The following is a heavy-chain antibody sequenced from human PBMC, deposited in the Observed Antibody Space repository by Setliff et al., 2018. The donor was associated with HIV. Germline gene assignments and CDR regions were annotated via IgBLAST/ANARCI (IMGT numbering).Heavy chain of an antibody. CDR3: ATDPGYSSTWYSESFQH. Sequence: ASVKVSCKASGYTFTDYYIHWVRQAPGQGLEWMGWIDPNSSDTNYAQKFQGRVTMTRDTSISTAYMDLSRLRSDDTAMYYCATDPGYSSTWYSESFQHWGQGTVVTVSS. CDR1: GYTFTDYY. CDR2: IDPNSSDT. V-gene: IGHV1-2*02. J-gene: IGHJ1*01. D-gene: IGHD6-13*01.